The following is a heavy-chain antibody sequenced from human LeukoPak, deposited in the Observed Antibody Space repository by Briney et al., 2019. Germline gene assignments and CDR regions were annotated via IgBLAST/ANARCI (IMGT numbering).Heavy chain of an antibody. CDR3: VRGPLYRRSPDY. CDR1: GGSISSYY. J-gene: IGHJ4*02. CDR2: INHSGST. Sequence: SETLSLTCTVSGGSISSYYWTWIRQPPGKGLEWIGEINHSGSTNYNPSLKSRVTISVDTSKNQFSLKLSSVTAADTAVYYCVRGPLYRRSPDYWGQGTLVTVSS. D-gene: IGHD2-8*01. V-gene: IGHV4-34*01.